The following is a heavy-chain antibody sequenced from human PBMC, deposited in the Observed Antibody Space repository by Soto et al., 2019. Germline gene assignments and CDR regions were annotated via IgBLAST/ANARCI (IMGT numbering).Heavy chain of an antibody. CDR2: IGTAGDT. Sequence: EVQLVESGGGLVQPGGSLRLSCAASGFTFSSYDMHWVRQATGKGLEWVSAIGTAGDTYYPGSVKGRFTISRENAKSSLYLQMNRLRAGDTAVYYCARAIAVAGTRWFDPWGQGTLVTVSS. D-gene: IGHD6-19*01. CDR3: ARAIAVAGTRWFDP. J-gene: IGHJ5*02. V-gene: IGHV3-13*01. CDR1: GFTFSSYD.